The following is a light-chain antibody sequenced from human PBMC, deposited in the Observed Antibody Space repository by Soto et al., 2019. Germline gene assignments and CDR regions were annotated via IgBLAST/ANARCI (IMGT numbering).Light chain of an antibody. J-gene: IGLJ1*01. CDR1: SSDVENYNH. Sequence: QSALNQPASVSGSPGQSVTISCTATSSDVENYNHVSWYQQHPGKAPKLIIYEVSKRPSGVSNRFSGSKSANTASLIISGLQPEDDADYSCFSTVRSYVFGTGTKLTVL. CDR2: EVS. V-gene: IGLV2-23*02. CDR3: FSTVRSYV.